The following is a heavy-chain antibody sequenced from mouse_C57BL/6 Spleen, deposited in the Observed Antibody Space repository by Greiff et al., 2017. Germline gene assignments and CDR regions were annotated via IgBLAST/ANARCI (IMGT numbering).Heavy chain of an antibody. D-gene: IGHD4-1*02. Sequence: QVQLQQSGAELVKPGASVKISCKASGYAFSSYWMNWVKQRPGKGLEWIGQIYPGDGDTNYNGKFKGKATLTADKSSSTAYMQLSSLTSEDSAIYFCARGPSFNSAGFAYWGQGTLVTVSA. CDR3: ARGPSFNSAGFAY. V-gene: IGHV1-80*01. CDR1: GYAFSSYW. J-gene: IGHJ3*01. CDR2: IYPGDGDT.